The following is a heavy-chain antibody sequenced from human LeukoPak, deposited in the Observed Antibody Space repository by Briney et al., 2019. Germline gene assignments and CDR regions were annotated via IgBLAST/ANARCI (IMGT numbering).Heavy chain of an antibody. CDR3: AKGPYFYGSGHFDY. D-gene: IGHD3-10*01. J-gene: IGHJ4*02. CDR2: ISYDGGNK. Sequence: GGSLRLSCAASGFTFSSYGLHWVRQAPGKGLEWVAVISYDGGNKYYADSVKGRFSISRDNSKNTLYLQMNSQRAEDTAVYYCAKGPYFYGSGHFDYWGQGTLVTVSS. V-gene: IGHV3-30*18. CDR1: GFTFSSYG.